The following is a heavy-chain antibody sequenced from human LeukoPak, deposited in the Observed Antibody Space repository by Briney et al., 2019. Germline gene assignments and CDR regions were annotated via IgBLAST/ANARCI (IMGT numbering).Heavy chain of an antibody. CDR3: ARAGESSWFGP. D-gene: IGHD1-26*01. CDR2: INHSGST. CDR1: GGSFSGYY. J-gene: IGHJ5*02. V-gene: IGHV4-34*01. Sequence: SETLSLTCAVYGGSFSGYYWSWIRQPPGKGLEWIGEINHSGSTNYNPSLKSRVTISVDTSKNQFSLKLSSVTAADTAVYYCARAGESSWFGPWGQGTLVTVSS.